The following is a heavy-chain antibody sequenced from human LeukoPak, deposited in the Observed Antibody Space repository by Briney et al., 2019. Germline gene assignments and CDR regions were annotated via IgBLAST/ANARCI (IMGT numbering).Heavy chain of an antibody. V-gene: IGHV4-39*07. CDR2: IYYSG. Sequence: SETLSLTCTVSGGSISSYYWGWIRQPPGKGLEWIGSIYYSGSTISVDTSKNQFSLKLSSVTAADTAVYYCATQSITMIVVVIEAFDIWGQGTMVTVSS. D-gene: IGHD3-22*01. CDR3: ATQSITMIVVVIEAFDI. J-gene: IGHJ3*02. CDR1: GGSISSYY.